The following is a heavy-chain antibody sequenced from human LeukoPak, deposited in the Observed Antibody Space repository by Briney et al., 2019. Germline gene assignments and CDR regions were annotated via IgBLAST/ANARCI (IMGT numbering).Heavy chain of an antibody. J-gene: IGHJ4*02. D-gene: IGHD3-3*01. V-gene: IGHV3-21*01. Sequence: PGGSLRLSCAASGFTFSSYSMNWVRQAPGKGLEWVSSISSSSSYIYYADSVKGRFTISRDNAKNSLYLQMNSLRAEDTAVYYCARVVRFLEWLPFDYWGQGTLVTVSS. CDR3: ARVVRFLEWLPFDY. CDR2: ISSSSSYI. CDR1: GFTFSSYS.